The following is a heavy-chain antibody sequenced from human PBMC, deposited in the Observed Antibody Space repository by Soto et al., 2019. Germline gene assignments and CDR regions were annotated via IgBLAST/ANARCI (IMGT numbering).Heavy chain of an antibody. CDR3: AFGAVDF. CDR1: GGIFSSYT. Sequence: QVQLVQSGAEVKKPGSSVKVSCKASGGIFSSYTISWVRQAPGQGLEWMGGIIPHFGTPNYAQKFQGRITISEEPSTSTAYMELNRLRSEDTAVYFCAFGAVDFWGQGTLVTVSS. V-gene: IGHV1-69*01. CDR2: IIPHFGTP. J-gene: IGHJ4*02. D-gene: IGHD6-19*01.